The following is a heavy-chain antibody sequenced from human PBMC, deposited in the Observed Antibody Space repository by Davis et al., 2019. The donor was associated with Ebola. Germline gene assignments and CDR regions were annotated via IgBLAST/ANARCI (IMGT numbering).Heavy chain of an antibody. CDR1: GFSLSTSGVG. J-gene: IGHJ4*02. D-gene: IGHD1-26*01. CDR2: IYWDDDK. V-gene: IGHV2-5*02. CDR3: AHRPKGPVGALDY. Sequence: SGPTLVKPTQTLTLTCTFSGFSLSTSGVGVAWIRQPPGKALEWLALIYWDDDKRYSPSLHSRLTIMKNTPKNQVFLIMTDVEPVDTATYYCAHRPKGPVGALDYWGQGALVTVSS.